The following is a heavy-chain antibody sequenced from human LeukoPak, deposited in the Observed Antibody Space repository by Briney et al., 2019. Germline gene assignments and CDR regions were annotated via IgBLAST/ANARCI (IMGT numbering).Heavy chain of an antibody. V-gene: IGHV4-59*01. CDR3: ARRRATYYYDSSGHRAFDI. CDR1: GGSISSYY. CDR2: IYYSGST. J-gene: IGHJ3*02. D-gene: IGHD3-22*01. Sequence: PSETLSLTCTVSGGSISSYYWSWIRQPPGKGLEWIGYIYYSGSTNYNPSLKGRVTISVDTSKNQFSLKLSSVTAADTAVYYCARRRATYYYDSSGHRAFDIWGQGTMVTASS.